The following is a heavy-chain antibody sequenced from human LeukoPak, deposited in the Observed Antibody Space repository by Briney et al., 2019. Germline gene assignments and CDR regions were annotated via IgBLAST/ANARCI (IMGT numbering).Heavy chain of an antibody. J-gene: IGHJ6*02. D-gene: IGHD6-19*01. V-gene: IGHV1-8*01. CDR3: ARALYSSGWYDYYYYGMDV. CDR1: GYTFTSYD. Sequence: ASVKVSCKASGYTFTSYDINWVRQATGQGLEWMGWMNPNSGSTGYAQKFQGRVTMTRNTSISTAYMELSSLRSEDTAVYYCARALYSSGWYDYYYYGMDVWGQGTTVTVSS. CDR2: MNPNSGST.